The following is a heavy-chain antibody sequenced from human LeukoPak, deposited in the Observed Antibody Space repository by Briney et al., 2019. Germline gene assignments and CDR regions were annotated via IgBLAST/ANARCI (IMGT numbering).Heavy chain of an antibody. CDR2: IYSDGST. Sequence: GGSLRLSCAASGFIVSSNYMSWVRQAPGKGLEWVSVIYSDGSTFYADSVKGRFTISRDNSKNTMFLQMSSLRAEDTAVYYCARDGENYGSRKYPRDYWGQGTLVTVSS. J-gene: IGHJ4*02. CDR1: GFIVSSNY. D-gene: IGHD3-10*01. CDR3: ARDGENYGSRKYPRDY. V-gene: IGHV3-66*01.